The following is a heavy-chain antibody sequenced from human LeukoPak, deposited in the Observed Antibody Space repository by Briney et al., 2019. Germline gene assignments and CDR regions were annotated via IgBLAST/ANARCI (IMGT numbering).Heavy chain of an antibody. D-gene: IGHD6-6*01. J-gene: IGHJ4*02. CDR1: GFTFSSYA. Sequence: GGSLRLSCAASGFTFSSYAVSWVRQAPGKGLEWVSEISGSGSSTYYADSVKGRFTISRDNSKNTLYLQMNSLRAEDTALYYCAKHNSSSPSFDYWGQGTLVTVSS. V-gene: IGHV3-23*01. CDR2: ISGSGSST. CDR3: AKHNSSSPSFDY.